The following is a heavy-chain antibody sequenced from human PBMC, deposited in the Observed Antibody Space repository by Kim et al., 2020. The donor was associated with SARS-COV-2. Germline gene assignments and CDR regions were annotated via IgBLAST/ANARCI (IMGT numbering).Heavy chain of an antibody. V-gene: IGHV1-3*01. J-gene: IGHJ4*02. Sequence: SQKFQGRVTITRYTSASTAYVELSSLRSEDTAVYYCVRGVGSSSSSFDYWGQGTLVTVSS. D-gene: IGHD6-13*01. CDR3: VRGVGSSSSSFDY.